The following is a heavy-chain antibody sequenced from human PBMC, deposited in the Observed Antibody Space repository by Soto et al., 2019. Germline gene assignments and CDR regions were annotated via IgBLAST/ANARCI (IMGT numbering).Heavy chain of an antibody. CDR1: GYSFTDYW. CDR3: ARTTGGSYPDVPFDY. CDR2: IYPGDSDT. Sequence: PGESLKISCKGSGYSFTDYWIGWVRQMPGEGLEWMGIIYPGDSDTRYSPSFQGQVTISAGKSISTAYLQWSSLKASDTAMYFCARTTGGSYPDVPFDYWGQGTLVTVSS. D-gene: IGHD1-26*01. J-gene: IGHJ4*02. V-gene: IGHV5-51*01.